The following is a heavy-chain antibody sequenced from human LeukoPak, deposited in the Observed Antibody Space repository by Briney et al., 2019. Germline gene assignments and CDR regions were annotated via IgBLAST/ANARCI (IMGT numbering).Heavy chain of an antibody. J-gene: IGHJ6*03. CDR2: IYYSGST. V-gene: IGHV4-59*12. Sequence: KPSETLSLTCTVSGGSISSYYWSWIRQPPGKGLEWIGYIYYSGSTNYNPSLKSRVTISVDTSKNQFSLKLSSVTAADTAVYYCARRRYYYDSSGPKRGYYYMDVWGKGTTVTISS. CDR1: GGSISSYY. D-gene: IGHD3-22*01. CDR3: ARRRYYYDSSGPKRGYYYMDV.